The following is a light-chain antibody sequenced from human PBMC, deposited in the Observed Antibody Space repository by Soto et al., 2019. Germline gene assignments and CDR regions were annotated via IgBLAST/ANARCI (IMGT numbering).Light chain of an antibody. CDR2: EVS. CDR1: SSDIGNYDF. J-gene: IGLJ2*01. Sequence: QSALTQPASVSGSAGQSITISCTGTSSDIGNYDFVSWYQQVPGTAPKAMIYEVSSRPSGVSNRFSGSKCGNTASLTISGLXAEDEAYYYCGSYTTSTSFVLFGGGTKVTLL. CDR3: GSYTTSTSFVL. V-gene: IGLV2-14*01.